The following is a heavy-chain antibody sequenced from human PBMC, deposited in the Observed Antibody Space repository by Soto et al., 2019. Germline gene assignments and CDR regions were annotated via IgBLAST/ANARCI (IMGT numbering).Heavy chain of an antibody. V-gene: IGHV3-30-3*01. J-gene: IGHJ4*02. CDR1: GFTFSSYA. D-gene: IGHD3-22*01. Sequence: QVQLVESGGGVVQPGRSLRLSCAASGFTFSSYAMHWVRQAPGKGLEWVAVISYDGSNKYYADSVKGRFTISRDNSKNTLYLQMNSLRAEDTAVYYCARDQATMIVVVIPYYFDYWGQGTLVTVSS. CDR3: ARDQATMIVVVIPYYFDY. CDR2: ISYDGSNK.